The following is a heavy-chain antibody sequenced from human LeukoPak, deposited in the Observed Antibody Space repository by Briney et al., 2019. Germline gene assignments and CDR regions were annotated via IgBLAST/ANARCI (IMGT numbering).Heavy chain of an antibody. V-gene: IGHV1-2*02. CDR3: ARSYSSTWYSYYYYMDV. Sequence: ASVKVSCKASGYTFTGYYMHWVRQAPGQGLEWMGWINPNSGDTNYAQKFQGRVTMTRDTSISTAYMELSRLRSDDTAVYYCARSYSSTWYSYYYYMDVWGKGTTVTVSS. J-gene: IGHJ6*03. CDR2: INPNSGDT. D-gene: IGHD6-13*01. CDR1: GYTFTGYY.